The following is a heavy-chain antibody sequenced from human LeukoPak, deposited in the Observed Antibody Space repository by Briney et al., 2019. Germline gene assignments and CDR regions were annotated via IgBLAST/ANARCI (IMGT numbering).Heavy chain of an antibody. D-gene: IGHD2-2*01. CDR1: GFTFSSYS. CDR3: ARVDIVVVPATGYYYYYGMDV. V-gene: IGHV3-21*01. J-gene: IGHJ6*02. CDR2: ISSSSSYI. Sequence: GGSLRLSCAASGFTFSSYSMNWVRQAPGKGLEWVSSISSSSSYIYYADSVKGRFTISRDNAKNSLYLQMNSLRAEDTAVYYCARVDIVVVPATGYYYYYGMDVWGQGTTVTVSS.